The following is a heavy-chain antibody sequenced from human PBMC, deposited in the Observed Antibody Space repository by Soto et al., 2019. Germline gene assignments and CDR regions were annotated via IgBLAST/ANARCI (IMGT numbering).Heavy chain of an antibody. CDR1: GNTFTSYP. CDR2: INAGIGNT. D-gene: IGHD4-17*01. V-gene: IGHV1-3*01. CDR3: ARSVGYGDNSYYFDY. J-gene: IGHJ4*02. Sequence: GASVKVSCKASGNTFTSYPMHWGRPAPGQRLEWMGWINAGIGNTKYSQKFQGRVTVTRDTSANTAYMELSSLRSEDAAVYYCARSVGYGDNSYYFDYWGQGTLVTVSS.